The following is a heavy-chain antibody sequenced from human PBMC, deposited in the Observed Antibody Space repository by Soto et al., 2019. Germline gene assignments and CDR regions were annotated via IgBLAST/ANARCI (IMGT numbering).Heavy chain of an antibody. V-gene: IGHV4-59*01. Sequence: SETLSLTCTVSGGSISSYYWSWIRQPPGKGLEWIGYIYYSGSTNYNPSLKSRFTISVDTSKNQFSLKLSSVTPADTAVYYCARGLGPNSSGWYRARHYYYGMDVWGQGTTVTVSS. CDR1: GGSISSYY. CDR2: IYYSGST. D-gene: IGHD6-19*01. J-gene: IGHJ6*02. CDR3: ARGLGPNSSGWYRARHYYYGMDV.